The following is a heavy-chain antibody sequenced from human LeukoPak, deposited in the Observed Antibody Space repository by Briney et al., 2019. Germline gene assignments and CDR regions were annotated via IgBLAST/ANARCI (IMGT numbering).Heavy chain of an antibody. J-gene: IGHJ5*02. D-gene: IGHD3-10*01. Sequence: GGSRRLSCAASGLTISSYAMSWVRQAPGKGLEWVSAISGSGGSTYYADSVKGRFTISRDNSKNTLYLQMNSLRAEDTAVYYCAKVTFGELLYRNWFDPWGQGTLVTVSS. CDR2: ISGSGGST. CDR3: AKVTFGELLYRNWFDP. V-gene: IGHV3-23*01. CDR1: GLTISSYA.